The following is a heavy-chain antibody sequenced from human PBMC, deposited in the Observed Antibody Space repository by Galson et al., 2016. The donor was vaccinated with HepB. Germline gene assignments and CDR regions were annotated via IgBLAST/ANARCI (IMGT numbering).Heavy chain of an antibody. CDR2: IGGSGGSI. D-gene: IGHD1-26*01. CDR1: EFTFSSYA. CDR3: AKGGDWTVGAKYYRGMDV. J-gene: IGHJ6*02. V-gene: IGHV3-23*01. Sequence: LRLSCAASEFTFSSYAMNWVRQAPGKGLEWVATIGGSGGSIYYTEPVKGRFTISRDNSKNRLYLQMNSLRADDTAIYYCAKGGDWTVGAKYYRGMDVWGQGTTVTVSS.